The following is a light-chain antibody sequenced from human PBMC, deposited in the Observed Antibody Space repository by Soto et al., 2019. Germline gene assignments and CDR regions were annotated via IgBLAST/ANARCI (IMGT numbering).Light chain of an antibody. Sequence: QSVLTQPPSVSAAPGQKVTISCSGSTSNIGRNYVSWYHQLPGTAPKLLIYDNNKRPSGIPDRFSGSKSGTSATLGITGLQTGYEADYYGETWENTLSGGGVVFGGGTKLTAL. CDR2: DNN. J-gene: IGLJ2*01. CDR1: TSNIGRNY. CDR3: ETWENTLSGGGVV. V-gene: IGLV1-51*01.